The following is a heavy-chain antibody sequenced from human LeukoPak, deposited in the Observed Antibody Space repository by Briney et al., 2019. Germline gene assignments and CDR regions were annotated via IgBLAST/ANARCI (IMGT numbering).Heavy chain of an antibody. V-gene: IGHV1-8*01. CDR2: MNPNSGNT. Sequence: ASVKVSCKASGYTFTSYDINWVRQAPGQGLEWMGWMNPNSGNTGHAQNFQGRVTMTRNTSISTAYMELSSLRSDDTAVYYCARSLHMVRGLIGYWGQGTLVIVSS. CDR1: GYTFTSYD. CDR3: ARSLHMVRGLIGY. J-gene: IGHJ4*02. D-gene: IGHD3-10*01.